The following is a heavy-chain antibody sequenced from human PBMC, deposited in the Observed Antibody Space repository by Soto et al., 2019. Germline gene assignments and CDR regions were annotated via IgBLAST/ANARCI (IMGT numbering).Heavy chain of an antibody. D-gene: IGHD5-12*01. J-gene: IGHJ4*02. CDR2: IYYAGST. CDR3: ARRIVTTETFDD. CDR1: GGSMISYY. Sequence: QVRLQESGPGLLKPSGTLSLTWTVSGGSMISYYLSWIRQPPGRGLERIGFIYYAGSTKYNPSLNSRVTISVHTAKNQFSLKVTSVTAADTAVYYCARRIVTTETFDDWGQVTLVTAAS. V-gene: IGHV4-59*08.